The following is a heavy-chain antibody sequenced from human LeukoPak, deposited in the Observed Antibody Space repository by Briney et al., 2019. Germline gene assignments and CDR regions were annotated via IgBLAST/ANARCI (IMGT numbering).Heavy chain of an antibody. CDR3: ARREKKKKNSYGYADAFDI. J-gene: IGHJ3*02. D-gene: IGHD5-18*01. V-gene: IGHV4-59*01. CDR2: IYYSGST. Sequence: PSETLSLTCTVSGGSISSYYWSWIRQPPGKGLEWIGYIYYSGSTNYNPSLKSRVTISVDTSKNQFSLKLSSVTAADTAVYYCARREKKKKNSYGYADAFDIWGQGTMVTVSS. CDR1: GGSISSYY.